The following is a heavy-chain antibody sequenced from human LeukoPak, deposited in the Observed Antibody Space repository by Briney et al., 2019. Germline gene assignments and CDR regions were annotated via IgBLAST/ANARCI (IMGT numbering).Heavy chain of an antibody. D-gene: IGHD3-3*01. Sequence: PGGSLRHSCAASGFTFSSFGMHWVRQAPGEGLEWVALIRYDESKTFYADSVKGRFTISRDNAKNSLYLQMNSLRAEDTAVYHCARDRSAAYYDFWSGSPLGVEFDYWGQGTLVTVSS. V-gene: IGHV3-30*02. CDR3: ARDRSAAYYDFWSGSPLGVEFDY. CDR2: IRYDESKT. CDR1: GFTFSSFG. J-gene: IGHJ4*02.